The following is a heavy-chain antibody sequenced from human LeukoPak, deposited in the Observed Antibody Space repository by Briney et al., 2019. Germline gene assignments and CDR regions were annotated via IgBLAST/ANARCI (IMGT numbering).Heavy chain of an antibody. CDR3: ANQKLRSSNAFDI. J-gene: IGHJ3*02. Sequence: GGSLRLSCAGSGFSFSSYGMHWVRQAPGKGLEWMAFIRSDGSNKYYADSVKGRFTISRDNSKNTLYLQMNSLRAEDTALYYCANQKLRSSNAFDIWGQGTMVTVSS. D-gene: IGHD1-26*01. V-gene: IGHV3-30*02. CDR2: IRSDGSNK. CDR1: GFSFSSYG.